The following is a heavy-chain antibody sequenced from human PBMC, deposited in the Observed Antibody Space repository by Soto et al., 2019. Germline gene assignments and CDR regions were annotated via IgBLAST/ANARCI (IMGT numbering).Heavy chain of an antibody. Sequence: ASVKVSCKASGYTFTSYDINWVRQATGQGLEWMGWMNPNSGNTGYAQKFQGRVTMTRNTSISTAYMELSSLRSEDTAVYYCARCTGGYGSGSYYFSNYGMDAWGQGTTVTVS. V-gene: IGHV1-8*01. CDR3: ARCTGGYGSGSYYFSNYGMDA. J-gene: IGHJ6*02. CDR1: GYTFTSYD. CDR2: MNPNSGNT. D-gene: IGHD3-10*01.